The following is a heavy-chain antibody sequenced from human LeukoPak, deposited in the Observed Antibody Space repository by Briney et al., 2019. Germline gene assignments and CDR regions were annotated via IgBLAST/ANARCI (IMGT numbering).Heavy chain of an antibody. CDR2: ISYDGSNK. CDR3: AKPYYYGSGRGAYYYYDMDV. V-gene: IGHV3-30-3*02. J-gene: IGHJ6*02. Sequence: GGSLRLSCAASGFTFSSYAMHWVRQAPGKGLEWVAVISYDGSNKYYADSVKGRFTISRDNSKNTLYLQMNSLRAEDTAVYYCAKPYYYGSGRGAYYYYDMDVWGQGTTVTVSS. D-gene: IGHD3-10*01. CDR1: GFTFSSYA.